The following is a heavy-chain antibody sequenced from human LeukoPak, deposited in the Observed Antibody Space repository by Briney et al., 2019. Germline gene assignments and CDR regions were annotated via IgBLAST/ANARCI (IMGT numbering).Heavy chain of an antibody. V-gene: IGHV1-18*01. CDR3: ARDSPVNYYGSGSYSTTTMYYYYYGMDV. Sequence: GASVKVSCKASGYTFTSYGISWVRQAPGQGLEWMGWISAYNGNTNYAQKLQGRVTMTTDTSTSTAYMELRSLRSDDTAVYYCARDSPVNYYGSGSYSTTTMYYYYYGMDVWGQGTTVTVSS. J-gene: IGHJ6*02. D-gene: IGHD3-10*01. CDR1: GYTFTSYG. CDR2: ISAYNGNT.